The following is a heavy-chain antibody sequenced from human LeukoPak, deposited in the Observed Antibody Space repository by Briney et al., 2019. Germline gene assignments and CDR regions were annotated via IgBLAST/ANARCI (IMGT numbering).Heavy chain of an antibody. V-gene: IGHV3-21*01. Sequence: TGGSLRFSCAASGFTFSSYSMNWVRQAPGKGLEWVSSISSSSSYIYYADSVKGRFTISRDNAKNSLYLQMNSLRAEDTAVYYCAREGEGVDTAMVTYDFDYWGQGTLGTVSS. D-gene: IGHD5-18*01. CDR3: AREGEGVDTAMVTYDFDY. J-gene: IGHJ4*02. CDR2: ISSSSSYI. CDR1: GFTFSSYS.